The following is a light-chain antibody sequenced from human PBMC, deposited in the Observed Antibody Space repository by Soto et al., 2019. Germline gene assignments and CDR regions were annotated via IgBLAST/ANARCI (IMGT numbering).Light chain of an antibody. CDR3: QQYNSWPPIT. CDR1: ESVSRN. CDR2: DAS. Sequence: EVVMTQSPATLSVSPGERATLSCRASESVSRNLAWYQQKPGQAPRLLIYDASTRATGIPDRFSGGGSGPEFTLTISSLQSEDFVVYYCQQYNSWPPITFGQGTRLEIK. J-gene: IGKJ5*01. V-gene: IGKV3-15*01.